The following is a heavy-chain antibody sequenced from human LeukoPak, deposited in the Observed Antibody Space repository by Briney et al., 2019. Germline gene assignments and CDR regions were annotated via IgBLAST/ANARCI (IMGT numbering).Heavy chain of an antibody. CDR2: IYYSGST. J-gene: IGHJ4*02. Sequence: SETLSLTCTVSGGSISSYYWSWIRQPPGKGLEWIGYIYYSGSTNYNPSLKSRVTISVDTSKNQFSLKLSSVTAADTAVYYCARGISSGYYFDYWGQGTLATVSS. CDR3: ARGISSGYYFDY. CDR1: GGSISSYY. V-gene: IGHV4-59*01. D-gene: IGHD3-22*01.